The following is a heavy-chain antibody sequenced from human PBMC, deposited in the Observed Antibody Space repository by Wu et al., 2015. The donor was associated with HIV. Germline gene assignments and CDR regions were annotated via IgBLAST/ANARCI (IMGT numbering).Heavy chain of an antibody. D-gene: IGHD5-24*01. V-gene: IGHV1-69*05. CDR1: GGTFSDYA. J-gene: IGHJ5*02. Sequence: QVQLVQSGAEVKKPGSSVKVSCKTSGGTFSDYAINWVRQAPGQGLEWMGGIIPFFGTPNYAQKFQGRVTITTDESMTTAYMELNNLRSEDTAVYYCARDGPDGFNPAYKWFDPGAREPWSPSPQ. CDR3: ARDGPDGFNPAYKWFDP. CDR2: IIPFFGTP.